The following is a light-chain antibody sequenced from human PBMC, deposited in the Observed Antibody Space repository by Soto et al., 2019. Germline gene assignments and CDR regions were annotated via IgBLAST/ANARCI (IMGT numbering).Light chain of an antibody. CDR3: QQYDTYPLT. CDR2: AAS. Sequence: DIHMTQSPPSLSASVGYRVTIIFLASQGVSRWLAWYQHKPGKAPKSLIYAASTLQSGVPSRFSGSGSGTDFTLTISSLQPEDFATYYCQQYDTYPLTFGQGTRLEIK. J-gene: IGKJ5*01. V-gene: IGKV1D-16*01. CDR1: QGVSRW.